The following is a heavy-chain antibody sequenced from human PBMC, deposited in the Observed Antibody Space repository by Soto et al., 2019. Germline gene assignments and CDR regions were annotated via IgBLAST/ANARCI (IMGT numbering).Heavy chain of an antibody. D-gene: IGHD2-8*01. CDR2: ARNKVNGYII. J-gene: IGHJ4*02. CDR1: GFTFTDHY. Sequence: PGGSLRLACAASGFTFTDHYMDWVRQAPGKGLEWVGRARNKVNGYIISYSASVKGRFIISRDDSKNSLYLQMNSLKTEDTAVYFCARLMGTSFDLWRRGTLVIVSS. CDR3: ARLMGTSFDL. V-gene: IGHV3-72*01.